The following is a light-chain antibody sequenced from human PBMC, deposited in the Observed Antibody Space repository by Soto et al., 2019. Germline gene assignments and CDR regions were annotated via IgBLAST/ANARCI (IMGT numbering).Light chain of an antibody. J-gene: IGKJ4*01. CDR2: DTS. CDR1: QSVSSY. Sequence: EIVLTQSPGTLSLSVGERVTLSCRASQSVSSYLAWYQQTPCQAPRLLIYDTSNQATGTPDRFSGSGSGTDFTLTISRLEPEDFTVYYCQQYGSSPLTFGGGTTVEIK. V-gene: IGKV3-20*01. CDR3: QQYGSSPLT.